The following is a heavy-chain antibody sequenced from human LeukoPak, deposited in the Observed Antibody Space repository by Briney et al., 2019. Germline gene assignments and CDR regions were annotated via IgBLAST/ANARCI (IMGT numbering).Heavy chain of an antibody. D-gene: IGHD2-2*03. CDR1: GFTFSNYW. J-gene: IGHJ5*02. V-gene: IGHV3-74*01. CDR3: ARDWIDRGTFDP. CDR2: VNSDGSST. Sequence: PGGSLRLSCAASGFTFSNYWMHWVRQAPGKGLVWVSRVNSDGSSTTYADSVRGRFAISRDNAKNTLYLQMNSLRAEDTAVYYCARDWIDRGTFDPWGQGTLVTVSS.